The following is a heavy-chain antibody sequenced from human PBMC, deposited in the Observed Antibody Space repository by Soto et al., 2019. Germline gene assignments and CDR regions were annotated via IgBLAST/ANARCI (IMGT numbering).Heavy chain of an antibody. V-gene: IGHV1-69*13. CDR2: IIPIFGTA. J-gene: IGHJ3*02. D-gene: IGHD6-6*01. CDR3: ARDRFGPARKQYDDLDI. Sequence: SVEVSFKASRGTFSIYSISWFLHAPLQWLEWMGGIIPIFGTANYAQKFQGRVTITADESTSTAYMELSSLRSEDTAVYYRARDRFGPARKQYDDLDIWGKGKMVNVSS. CDR1: RGTFSIYS.